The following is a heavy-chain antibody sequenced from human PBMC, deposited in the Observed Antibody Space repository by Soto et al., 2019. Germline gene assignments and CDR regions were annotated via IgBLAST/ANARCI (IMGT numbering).Heavy chain of an antibody. J-gene: IGHJ2*01. Sequence: QVTLKESGPVLVKPTETLTLTCTVSGFSLSNARMGVSWIRQPPGKALERLAHIFSNDEKSYSTSLKSRLTISTDTSQRQVLRTVTHMDPVDPATYHCARILRPNWYFDLCGRGTLVTVSS. CDR3: ARILRPNWYFDL. CDR2: IFSNDEK. CDR1: GFSLSNARMG. D-gene: IGHD4-17*01. V-gene: IGHV2-26*01.